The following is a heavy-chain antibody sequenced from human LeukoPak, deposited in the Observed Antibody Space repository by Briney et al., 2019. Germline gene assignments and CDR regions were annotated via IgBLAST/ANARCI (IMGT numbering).Heavy chain of an antibody. D-gene: IGHD3-10*01. Sequence: ASVKVSCKASGSTFTNYYMHWVRQAPGQGLEWMGVINPSGGTTSYAQKFQGRVTMTRDTSTSTVYMELSSLRSEDTAVYYCARAFGSGSYHNPDHWGQGTLVTVSS. V-gene: IGHV1-46*01. J-gene: IGHJ5*02. CDR1: GSTFTNYY. CDR3: ARAFGSGSYHNPDH. CDR2: INPSGGTT.